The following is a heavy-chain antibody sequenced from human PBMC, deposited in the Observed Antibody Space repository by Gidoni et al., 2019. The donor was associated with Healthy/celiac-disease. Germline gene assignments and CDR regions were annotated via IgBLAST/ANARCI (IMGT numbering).Heavy chain of an antibody. V-gene: IGHV1-69*17. J-gene: IGHJ6*02. CDR2: IIPIFGIA. D-gene: IGHD5-12*01. CDR1: GGTFSSYA. Sequence: QVQLVQSGAEVKKPGSSVKVSCKASGGTFSSYAISWVRQAPGQGLEWMGGIIPIFGIANYAQKFQGRVTITADKSTSTAYMELSSLRSEDTAVYYCARPSAKFIVATIPYYYYGMDVWGQGTTVTVSS. CDR3: ARPSAKFIVATIPYYYYGMDV.